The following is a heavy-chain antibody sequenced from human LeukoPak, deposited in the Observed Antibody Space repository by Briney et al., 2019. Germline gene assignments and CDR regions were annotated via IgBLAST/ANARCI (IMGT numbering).Heavy chain of an antibody. Sequence: ASVTVSCKASGYTFTSYDINWVRQATGQGLEWMGWMNPNSGNTGYAQKFQGRVTMTRNTSISTAYMELSSLRSEDTAVYYCARDYYDFWSGYPNMYYYYGMDVWGQGTTVTVSS. J-gene: IGHJ6*02. D-gene: IGHD3-3*01. CDR1: GYTFTSYD. CDR2: MNPNSGNT. CDR3: ARDYYDFWSGYPNMYYYYGMDV. V-gene: IGHV1-8*01.